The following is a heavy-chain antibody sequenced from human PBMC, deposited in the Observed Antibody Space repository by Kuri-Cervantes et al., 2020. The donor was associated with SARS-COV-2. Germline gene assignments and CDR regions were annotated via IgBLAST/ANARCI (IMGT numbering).Heavy chain of an antibody. D-gene: IGHD6-19*01. CDR3: ARRLRGASSGWSQRSQYYYYYGMDV. CDR2: IYYSGST. J-gene: IGHJ6*02. CDR1: GGSISSSSYC. V-gene: IGHV4-39*01. Sequence: GSLRLSCTVSGGSISSSSYCWGWIRQPPGKGLEWIGSIYYSGSTYYNPSLKSRVTISVDTSKNQFSLKLSSVTAADTAVYYCARRLRGASSGWSQRSQYYYYYGMDVWGQGTTVTVSS.